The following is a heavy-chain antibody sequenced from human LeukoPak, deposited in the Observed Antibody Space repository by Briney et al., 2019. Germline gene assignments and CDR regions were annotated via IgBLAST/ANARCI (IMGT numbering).Heavy chain of an antibody. Sequence: PGGSLRLSCAGSGFTFTSYWMHWVRQAPGKWLVWVSLINSAGSNTIYADSVKGRFTIPRDNAKNTLYLQMNSLRAEDTAVYYCARGSGSYGQRALDIWGQGTMVTVSS. V-gene: IGHV3-74*01. J-gene: IGHJ3*02. CDR1: GFTFTSYW. CDR3: ARGSGSYGQRALDI. CDR2: INSAGSNT. D-gene: IGHD3-10*01.